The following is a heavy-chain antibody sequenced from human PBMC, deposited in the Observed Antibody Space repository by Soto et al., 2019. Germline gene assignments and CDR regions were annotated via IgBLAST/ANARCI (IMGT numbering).Heavy chain of an antibody. CDR1: GFTFSDSY. Sequence: ESGGGLVQPGGSLRLSCTASGFTFSDSYMDWVRQAPGKGLDWVGRVRNKANSYTTEYAASVKGRFTVSRDDSKNSLYLQMNSLKTEDTAVYYCVKGHLALDNWGPGTLVTVSS. CDR2: VRNKANSYTT. J-gene: IGHJ4*02. V-gene: IGHV3-72*01. CDR3: VKGHLALDN.